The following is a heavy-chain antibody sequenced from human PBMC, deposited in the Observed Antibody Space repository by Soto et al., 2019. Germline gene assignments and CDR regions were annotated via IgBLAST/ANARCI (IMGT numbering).Heavy chain of an antibody. CDR1: AGTLSSYA. Sequence: SVKVSCKASAGTLSSYAISWVRQAPGQGLEWMGGIIPIFGTANYAQKFQGRVTITADKSTSTAYMELSSLRSEDTAVYYCARGETNSGYDYWYGMDVWGQGTTVTASS. J-gene: IGHJ6*02. D-gene: IGHD5-12*01. CDR3: ARGETNSGYDYWYGMDV. CDR2: IIPIFGTA. V-gene: IGHV1-69*06.